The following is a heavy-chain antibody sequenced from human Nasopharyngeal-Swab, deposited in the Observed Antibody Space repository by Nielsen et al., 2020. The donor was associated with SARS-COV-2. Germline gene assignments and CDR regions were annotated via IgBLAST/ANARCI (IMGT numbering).Heavy chain of an antibody. Sequence: GGSLRLSCAASGFTVSSNYMSWVRQAPGKGLEWVSVIYSGGSTYYADSVKGRFTISRDNSKNTLYLQMNSLRAEDTAVYYCARDRYSSGWLALLDYWGQGTLVTVSS. J-gene: IGHJ4*02. D-gene: IGHD6-19*01. V-gene: IGHV3-53*05. CDR2: IYSGGST. CDR1: GFTVSSNY. CDR3: ARDRYSSGWLALLDY.